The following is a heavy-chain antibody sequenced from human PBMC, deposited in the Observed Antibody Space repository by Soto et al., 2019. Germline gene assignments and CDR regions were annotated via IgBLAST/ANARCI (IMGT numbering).Heavy chain of an antibody. V-gene: IGHV3-11*01. Sequence: GGSLRLSCAASGFTFSDYYMSWIRQAPGKGLEWVSYISSSGSTIYYADSVKGRFTISRDNAKNSLYLQMNSLRAEDTAVYYCARDRDYGDYHYYYYYMDVWGKGTTVTVSS. D-gene: IGHD4-17*01. CDR1: GFTFSDYY. J-gene: IGHJ6*03. CDR2: ISSSGSTI. CDR3: ARDRDYGDYHYYYYYMDV.